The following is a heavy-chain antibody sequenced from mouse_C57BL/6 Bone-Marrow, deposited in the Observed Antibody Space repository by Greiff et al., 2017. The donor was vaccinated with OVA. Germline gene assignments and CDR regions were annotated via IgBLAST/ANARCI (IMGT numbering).Heavy chain of an antibody. J-gene: IGHJ4*01. Sequence: QVQLQQPGAELVKPGASVKLSCKASGYTFTSYWMHWVKQRPGQGLEWIGMIHPNSGSTNYNEKFKSKATLTVDKSSSTAYMQLSSLTSEDSAVYYCARNLLPGYYAMDYWGQGTSVTVSS. CDR2: IHPNSGST. CDR1: GYTFTSYW. D-gene: IGHD1-1*01. CDR3: ARNLLPGYYAMDY. V-gene: IGHV1-64*01.